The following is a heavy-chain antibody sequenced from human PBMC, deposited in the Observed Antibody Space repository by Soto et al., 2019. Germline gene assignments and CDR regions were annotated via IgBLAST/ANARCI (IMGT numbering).Heavy chain of an antibody. V-gene: IGHV3-66*01. Sequence: PGGSLRLSCAASGFTVSSNYMSWVRQAPGKGLEWVSVIYSGGSTYYADSVKGRFIISRDNSKNTLYLQMNSLRAEDTAVYYCARVGYSSSHKDFDYWGQGTLVTVSS. D-gene: IGHD6-6*01. CDR3: ARVGYSSSHKDFDY. CDR1: GFTVSSNY. J-gene: IGHJ4*02. CDR2: IYSGGST.